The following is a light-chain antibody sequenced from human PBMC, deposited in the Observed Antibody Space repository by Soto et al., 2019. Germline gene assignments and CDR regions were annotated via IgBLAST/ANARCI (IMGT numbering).Light chain of an antibody. CDR1: QSVSSN. Sequence: EVVMTQSPATLSVSPGERATLSCRASQSVSSNLAWYQQKPAQAPRLLIYGASTRATGIPARFSGSGSETEFTLTISSLQSEDSAVYYCQQYNNWPPLTFGGGTKVEIK. CDR3: QQYNNWPPLT. J-gene: IGKJ4*01. V-gene: IGKV3-15*01. CDR2: GAS.